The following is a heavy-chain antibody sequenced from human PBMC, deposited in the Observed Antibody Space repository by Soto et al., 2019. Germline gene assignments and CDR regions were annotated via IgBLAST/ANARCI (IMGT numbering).Heavy chain of an antibody. D-gene: IGHD3-22*01. CDR1: GGTFDNFI. J-gene: IGHJ6*02. CDR2: IVPMLGTP. Sequence: QVQLVQSGAEVKEPGSSVRVSCKASGGTFDNFIMNWVRQTPGQGLEWMGGIVPMLGTPTYAEEFKGRVTISATGSASTMYMEVTSLRSEDTAIYYCARNGTDSSSLSQYSGMDVWGQGTTVTVSS. CDR3: ARNGTDSSSLSQYSGMDV. V-gene: IGHV1-69*01.